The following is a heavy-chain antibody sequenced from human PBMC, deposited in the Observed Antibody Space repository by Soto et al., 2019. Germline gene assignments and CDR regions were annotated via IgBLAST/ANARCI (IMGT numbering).Heavy chain of an antibody. V-gene: IGHV3-30-3*01. CDR3: ARALLKSKRGGLGSDYGMDV. CDR2: ISFDGDIS. D-gene: IGHD5-12*01. Sequence: QVHLVQSGGGVVHPGSSLRLSCADSGFNFICYAFHWVRQAPGQGLEWLAAISFDGDISYFRDSVKGRFTISKENSKNTVFLQMNGLRHEDTAVYFCARALLKSKRGGLGSDYGMDVWGQGTTFTVSS. J-gene: IGHJ6*02. CDR1: GFNFICYA.